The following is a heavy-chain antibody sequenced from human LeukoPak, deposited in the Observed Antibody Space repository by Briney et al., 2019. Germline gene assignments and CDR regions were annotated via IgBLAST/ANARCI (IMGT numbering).Heavy chain of an antibody. CDR3: ARSSSGSRIDY. CDR2: ISSSSSYI. J-gene: IGHJ4*02. CDR1: GFIFSNYW. D-gene: IGHD1-26*01. Sequence: GGSLRLSCATSGFIFSNYWMNWVRQAPGKGLEWVSSISSSSSYIYYADSVKGRFTISRDNAKNSLYLQMNSLRAEDTAVYYCARSSSGSRIDYWGQGTLVTVSS. V-gene: IGHV3-21*01.